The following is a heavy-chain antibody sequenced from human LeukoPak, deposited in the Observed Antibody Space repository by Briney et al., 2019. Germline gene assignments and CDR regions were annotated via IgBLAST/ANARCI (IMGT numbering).Heavy chain of an antibody. CDR1: GFTFDDYA. J-gene: IGHJ4*02. D-gene: IGHD2/OR15-2a*01. CDR2: ISWNSGSI. Sequence: GRSLRLSCAASGFTFDDYAMHWVRQAPGKGLEWVSGISWNSGSIGYADSVKGRFTISRDNSKNTLYLQMNSLRAEDTAVYYCARDRTTYFDYWGQGTLVTVSS. V-gene: IGHV3-9*01. CDR3: ARDRTTYFDY.